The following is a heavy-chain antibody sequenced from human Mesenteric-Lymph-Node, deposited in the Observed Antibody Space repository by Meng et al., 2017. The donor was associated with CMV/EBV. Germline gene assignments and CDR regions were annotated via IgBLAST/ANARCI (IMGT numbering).Heavy chain of an antibody. CDR1: GGSFSGYY. J-gene: IGHJ4*02. CDR3: ARGNEVRGVLDY. D-gene: IGHD3-10*01. Sequence: LTCAVYGGSFSGYYWSWIRQPPGKGLEWIGEINHSGSTNYHPSLKSRVTISVDTSKNQFSLKLNSVTAADTAVYYCARGNEVRGVLDYWGQGTLVTVSS. CDR2: INHSGST. V-gene: IGHV4-34*01.